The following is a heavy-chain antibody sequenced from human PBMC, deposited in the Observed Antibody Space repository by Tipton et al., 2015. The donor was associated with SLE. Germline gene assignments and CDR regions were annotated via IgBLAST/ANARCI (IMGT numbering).Heavy chain of an antibody. CDR1: DHSIISGFF. CDR3: ARVRVAATIAHYFDY. V-gene: IGHV4-38-2*01. Sequence: TLSLTCVVSDHSIISGFFWAWIRQSPGKGVEWSGSIYHSGTTYYNPSLKSRVTMSVDTSQNQFSLKVTSVTAADTAIYYCARVRVAATIAHYFDYWGPGTRVTVSS. CDR2: IYHSGTT. J-gene: IGHJ4*02. D-gene: IGHD6-13*01.